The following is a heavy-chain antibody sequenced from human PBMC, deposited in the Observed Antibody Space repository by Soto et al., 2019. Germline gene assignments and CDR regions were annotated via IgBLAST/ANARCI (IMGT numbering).Heavy chain of an antibody. CDR1: GFSFSRCA. V-gene: IGHV3-23*01. CDR3: ARVIWQFVLTHYFEH. J-gene: IGHJ4*02. D-gene: IGHD6-6*01. Sequence: DVQLLESGGGLVQPGGSLRLSCAASGFSFSRCAMHWVRQAPGEGLEWVSGVSGSGDTTYYADSVKSRFTVYRDNSKDTLYLQMNSLRAEVTAVYYCARVIWQFVLTHYFEHWGQGALVTVSS. CDR2: VSGSGDTT.